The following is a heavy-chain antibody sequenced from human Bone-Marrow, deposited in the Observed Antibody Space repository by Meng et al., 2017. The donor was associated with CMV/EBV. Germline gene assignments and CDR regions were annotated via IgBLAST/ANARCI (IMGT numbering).Heavy chain of an antibody. CDR3: AKDIIPATIRGFGL. CDR2: VPYDGGKN. CDR1: GLTFNYYG. V-gene: IGHV3-30*02. Sequence: GESLKISCVGSGLTFNYYGIHWVRQAPAKGLEWVAFVPYDGGKNYYADSVKGRFTVSRDNSKNTLHLQMNSLRPEDTALYFCAKDIIPATIRGFGLWGQGTLVTVSS. J-gene: IGHJ1*01. D-gene: IGHD3-3*01.